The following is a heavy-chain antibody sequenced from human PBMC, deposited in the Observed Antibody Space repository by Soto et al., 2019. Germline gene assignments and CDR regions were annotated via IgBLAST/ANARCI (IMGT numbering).Heavy chain of an antibody. CDR2: TSDYNGNT. J-gene: IGHJ4*02. D-gene: IGHD6-13*01. Sequence: GASVKGSGKGAGYTLTNYGISWWRQTPGQGLEWMGWTSDYNGNTNYAQKFQGRVTLTTDTSTSTAYMELRSLRSDDTAVYYCARGGGIYSISWPLDYWGQGTLVTVSS. CDR1: GYTLTNYG. V-gene: IGHV1-18*04. CDR3: ARGGGIYSISWPLDY.